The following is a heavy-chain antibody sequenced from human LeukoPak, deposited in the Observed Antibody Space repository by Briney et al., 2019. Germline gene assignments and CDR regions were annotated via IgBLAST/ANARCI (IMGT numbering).Heavy chain of an antibody. CDR2: INHSGST. CDR3: ARGKRGYSYGPTGTLDY. V-gene: IGHV4-34*01. J-gene: IGHJ4*02. Sequence: SETLSLICAVYSGSFSGYYWSWIRQPPGKGLEWIGEINHSGSTNYNPSLKSRVTISVDTSKNQFSLKLSSVTAADTAVYYCARGKRGYSYGPTGTLDYWGQGTLVTVSS. D-gene: IGHD5-18*01. CDR1: SGSFSGYY.